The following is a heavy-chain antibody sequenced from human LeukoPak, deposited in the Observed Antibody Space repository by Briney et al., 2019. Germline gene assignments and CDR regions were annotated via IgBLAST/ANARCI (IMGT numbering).Heavy chain of an antibody. Sequence: SETLSLTCTVSGGSISSYYWGWIRQPPGKGLEWIGSIYYSGSTYYSPSLKSRVTISVDTSKNQFSLKLSSVTAADTAVYYCARDLPYYYDRPPFDYWGQGTLVTVSS. CDR3: ARDLPYYYDRPPFDY. J-gene: IGHJ4*02. CDR1: GGSISSYY. CDR2: IYYSGST. D-gene: IGHD3-22*01. V-gene: IGHV4-39*07.